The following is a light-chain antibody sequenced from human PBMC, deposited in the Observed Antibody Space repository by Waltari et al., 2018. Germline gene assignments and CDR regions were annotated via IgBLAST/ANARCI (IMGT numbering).Light chain of an antibody. V-gene: IGLV1-51*01. CDR2: DNN. J-gene: IGLJ2*01. Sequence: QSVLTQPPSVSAAPGQKVTISCSGSNSNIGNNYVSWYQQLPGTAPKLLIYDNNKRPSGIPDRFSGSQSGTSATLGITGLQTGDEADYYCGTWDSSLSATVFGGGTKLTVL. CDR3: GTWDSSLSATV. CDR1: NSNIGNNY.